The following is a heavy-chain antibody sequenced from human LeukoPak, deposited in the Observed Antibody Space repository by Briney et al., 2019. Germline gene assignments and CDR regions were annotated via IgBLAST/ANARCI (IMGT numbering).Heavy chain of an antibody. D-gene: IGHD1-14*01. V-gene: IGHV1-18*01. J-gene: IGHJ5*02. CDR1: GYPFTTYG. CDR2: ISANTGNR. Sequence: GASVKVSCKASGYPFTTYGFIWVRQAPGRGPEWLGWISANTGNRKAAQKFRDRLNITTDAASQTADMLLMSVTSDDTAMYFCARTVGNRADPWGQGSLVIVSP. CDR3: ARTVGNRADP.